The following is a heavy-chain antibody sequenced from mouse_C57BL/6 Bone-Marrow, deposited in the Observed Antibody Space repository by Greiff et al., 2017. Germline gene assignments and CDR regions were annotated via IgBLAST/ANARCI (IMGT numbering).Heavy chain of an antibody. J-gene: IGHJ4*01. V-gene: IGHV6-3*01. CDR2: IRLKSDNYAT. Sequence: EVKVEESGGGLVQPGGSMKLSCVASGFTFSNYWMNWVRQSPEKGLEWVAQIRLKSDNYATHYAESVKGRFTISRDDSKSSVYLQMNNLRAEDTGIYYCTAPPLYYASYAMDYWGQGTSVTVSS. CDR3: TAPPLYYASYAMDY. CDR1: GFTFSNYW. D-gene: IGHD2-1*01.